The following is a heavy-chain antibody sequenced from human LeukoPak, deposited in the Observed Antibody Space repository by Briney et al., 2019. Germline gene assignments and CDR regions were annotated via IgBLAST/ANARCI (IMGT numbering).Heavy chain of an antibody. Sequence: PSETLSLTCAVYGGSFSGYYWSWIRQLPGKGLEWIGEINHSGSTNYNPSLKSRVTISVDTSKNQFSLKLSSVTAADTAVYYCARESHSGYSYGHAFDIWGQGTMVTVSS. J-gene: IGHJ3*02. CDR3: ARESHSGYSYGHAFDI. CDR1: GGSFSGYY. D-gene: IGHD5-18*01. V-gene: IGHV4-34*01. CDR2: INHSGST.